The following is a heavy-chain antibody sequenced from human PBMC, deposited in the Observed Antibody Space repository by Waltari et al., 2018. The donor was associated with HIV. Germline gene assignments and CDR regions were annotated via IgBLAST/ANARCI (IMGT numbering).Heavy chain of an antibody. V-gene: IGHV4-34*01. D-gene: IGHD6-13*01. CDR1: GGSFSGYY. Sequence: LLKPSETLSLTCAVYGGSFSGYYWSWIRQPPGKGLEWIGEINHSGSTNYNPSLKSRVTISVDTSKNQFSLKLSSVTAADTAVYYCARHLGQQLVPNYYYYGMDVWGQGTTVTVSS. CDR3: ARHLGQQLVPNYYYYGMDV. J-gene: IGHJ6*02. CDR2: INHSGST.